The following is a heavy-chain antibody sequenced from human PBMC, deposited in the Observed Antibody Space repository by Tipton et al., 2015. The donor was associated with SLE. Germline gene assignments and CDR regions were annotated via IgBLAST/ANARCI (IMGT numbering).Heavy chain of an antibody. CDR1: GFTFSSYW. Sequence: GSLRLSCAASGFTFSSYWMHCVRQAPGKGLEWVSGVIGSGGSSYNADSVKGRFTISRDNSKNTLYLQLNSLRTEDTAVYYCAKSAGWNFDFYYMDVWGKGTTVTVSS. J-gene: IGHJ6*03. CDR3: AKSAGWNFDFYYMDV. V-gene: IGHV3-23*01. CDR2: VIGSGGSS. D-gene: IGHD1-7*01.